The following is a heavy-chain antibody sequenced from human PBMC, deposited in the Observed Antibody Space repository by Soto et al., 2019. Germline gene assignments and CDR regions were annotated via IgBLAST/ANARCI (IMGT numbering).Heavy chain of an antibody. CDR1: GGTFSSYA. D-gene: IGHD2-2*01. Sequence: QVQLVQSGAEVKKPGSSVKVSCKASGGTFSSYAISWVRQAPGQGLEWMGGIIPIFGTANYAQKFQGRVTITADESTSADYMELRSLRSENTAVYYCARDDCVSPRCHAGGDYGGQGTLVTVSS. V-gene: IGHV1-69*12. J-gene: IGHJ4*02. CDR3: ARDDCVSPRCHAGGDY. CDR2: IIPIFGTA.